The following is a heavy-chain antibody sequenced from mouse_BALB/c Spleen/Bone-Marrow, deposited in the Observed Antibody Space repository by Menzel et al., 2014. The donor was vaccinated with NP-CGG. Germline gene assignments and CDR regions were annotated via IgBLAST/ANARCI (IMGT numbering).Heavy chain of an antibody. J-gene: IGHJ2*01. V-gene: IGHV1-54*03. D-gene: IGHD2-2*01. CDR1: GYAFTNYL. CDR2: INPGSGGT. Sequence: QVHVKQSGAELVRPGTSVKVSCKASGYAFTNYLIEWVKQRPGQGLEWIGVINPGSGGTNYNEKFKGKATLTADNSSNTAYMHLSSLTSDDSAGYFCARGGHGSYWGQGTPLTVSS. CDR3: ARGGHGSY.